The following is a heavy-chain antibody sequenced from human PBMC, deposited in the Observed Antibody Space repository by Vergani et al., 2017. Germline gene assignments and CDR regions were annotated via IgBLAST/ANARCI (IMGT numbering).Heavy chain of an antibody. CDR1: GIRVTTYY. Sequence: VELLESGGGLAQPGGSLRVSCSASGIRVTTYYMSWVRQAPGKGLEWVSVIKSDGRTSYAESVRGRFTISRDTSRNAVYLQMNILRVEDTGVYYCTRSECSGTTCYGHYFDLCGHGILVTVSS. D-gene: IGHD2-15*01. V-gene: IGHV3-66*02. CDR2: IKSDGRT. J-gene: IGHJ4*01. CDR3: TRSECSGTTCYGHYFDL.